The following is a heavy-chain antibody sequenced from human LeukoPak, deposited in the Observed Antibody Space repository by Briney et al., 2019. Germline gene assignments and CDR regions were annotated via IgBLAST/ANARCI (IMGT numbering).Heavy chain of an antibody. V-gene: IGHV3-33*01. Sequence: GGSLRLSCAASGFMFSNFGMHWVRQAPGKGLEWVTVIWYDGSDKYYADSVKGRFTISRDNSKNIVYLQMNSLRAEDTAVYYCAREYYYDSGSLGAFDTWGQGTMVTVSS. D-gene: IGHD3-10*01. J-gene: IGHJ3*02. CDR3: AREYYYDSGSLGAFDT. CDR1: GFMFSNFG. CDR2: IWYDGSDK.